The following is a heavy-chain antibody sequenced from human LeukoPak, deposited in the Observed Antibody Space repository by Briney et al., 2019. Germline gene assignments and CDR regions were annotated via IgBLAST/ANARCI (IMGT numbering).Heavy chain of an antibody. CDR2: ISPYSGST. D-gene: IGHD2-15*01. CDR3: ARGGSVV. V-gene: IGHV1-18*01. Sequence: ASVKVSCKASGYTFRSYGISWVRQAPGQGLEWMGWISPYSGSTNYPQKFQGRVTVTTDTSTSTAYMELRSLRSDDTAVYYCARGGSVVWGQGTLVTVSS. CDR1: GYTFRSYG. J-gene: IGHJ4*02.